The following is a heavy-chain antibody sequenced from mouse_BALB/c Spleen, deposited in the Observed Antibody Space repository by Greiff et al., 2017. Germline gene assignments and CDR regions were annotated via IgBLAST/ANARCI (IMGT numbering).Heavy chain of an antibody. J-gene: IGHJ4*01. D-gene: IGHD2-10*02. V-gene: IGHV1S137*01. CDR1: GYTFTDYA. CDR3: ARGYGNYYAMDY. Sequence: VQLQQSGAELVRPGVSVKISCKGSGYTFTDYAMHWVKQSHAKSLEWIGVISTYYGDASYNQKFKGKATMTVDKSSRTAYMVLARLTSEDSAIYYCARGYGNYYAMDYWGQGTSVTVPS. CDR2: ISTYYGDA.